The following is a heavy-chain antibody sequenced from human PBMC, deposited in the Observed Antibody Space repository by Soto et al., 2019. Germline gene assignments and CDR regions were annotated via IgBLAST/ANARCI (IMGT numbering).Heavy chain of an antibody. CDR3: ARDRSKKLIDY. V-gene: IGHV3-11*01. J-gene: IGHJ4*02. CDR1: GFTFSDYY. CDR2: ISSSGSTI. Sequence: GGSLRLSCAPSGFTFSDYYMSWIRQAPGKGLEWVSYISSSGSTIYYADSVKGRFTISRDNAKNSLYLQMNSLRAEDTAVYYCARDRSKKLIDYRGQGTLVTVSS.